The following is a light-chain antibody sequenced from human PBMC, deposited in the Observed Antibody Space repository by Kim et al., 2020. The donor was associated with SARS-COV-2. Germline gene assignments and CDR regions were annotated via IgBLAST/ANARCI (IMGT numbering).Light chain of an antibody. CDR1: QTISNH. J-gene: IGKJ5*01. CDR2: TAS. V-gene: IGKV1-39*01. CDR3: QQTYSTPIT. Sequence: ASVGDRVTITCRSSQTISNHLNWYQQKPGKAPKLLISTASSLQSGVPSRFSGGVSGTDFSLTISSLQPEDSATYFCQQTYSTPITFGQGTRLEIK.